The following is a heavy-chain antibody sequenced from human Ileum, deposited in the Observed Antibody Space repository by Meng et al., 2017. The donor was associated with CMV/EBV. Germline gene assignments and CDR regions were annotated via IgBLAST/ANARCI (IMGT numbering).Heavy chain of an antibody. CDR2: IKAKADGGTT. Sequence: EGRPVEDGGGLIKPGGSLGLSCAASGFTFTDAWMSWVRQAPGKGLEWVGRIKAKADGGTTEYPAPVKGRFTISRDDSKNTLFLQMNSLKTEDTAVYYCTTGRAHWGQGTLVTVSS. CDR3: TTGRAH. J-gene: IGHJ4*02. V-gene: IGHV3-15*01. CDR1: GFTFTDAW.